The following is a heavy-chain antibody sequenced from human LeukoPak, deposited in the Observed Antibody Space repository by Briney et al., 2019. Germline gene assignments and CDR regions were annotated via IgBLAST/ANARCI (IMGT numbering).Heavy chain of an antibody. V-gene: IGHV4-39*01. CDR1: GGSISSSSYY. J-gene: IGHJ4*02. Sequence: PSETLSLTCTVSGGSISSSSYYWVWLRPPPGKGRVWYRSSYYSGSYYYYPSLRGHITISVDTSKNQFSLKLSSVTAADTAVYYCAGVPTVIFFDYWGQGTLVTVSS. D-gene: IGHD4-17*01. CDR3: AGVPTVIFFDY. CDR2: SYYSGSY.